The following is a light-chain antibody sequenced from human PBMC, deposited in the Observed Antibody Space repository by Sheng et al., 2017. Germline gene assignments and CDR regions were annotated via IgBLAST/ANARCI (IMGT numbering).Light chain of an antibody. CDR2: AAS. V-gene: IGKV1-13*02. CDR1: QDISSA. Sequence: AIQLTQSPSSLSASVGDRVIITCRASQDISSALAWYQQKPGKAPKSLIYAASNLQSGVPSRFSGSGSGTDFTFTISSLQPEDIATYYCQQYYSYPMSFGPGTKVDIK. CDR3: QQYYSYPMS. J-gene: IGKJ3*01.